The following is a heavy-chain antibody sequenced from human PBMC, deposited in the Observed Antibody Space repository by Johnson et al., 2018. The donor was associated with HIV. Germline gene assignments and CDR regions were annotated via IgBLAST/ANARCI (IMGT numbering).Heavy chain of an antibody. CDR1: GFIFDDYG. CDR3: ARGHMVRGVTHAFDI. V-gene: IGHV3-20*04. J-gene: IGHJ3*02. Sequence: VQLVESGGGVLRPGASLRLSCEGFGFIFDDYGLNWVRQAPGKGLEWVSGINWNGGNTGYADSVKGRCTISRDNDKRSVYRQMNSLRAEDTAVYYCARGHMVRGVTHAFDIWGQGTMVTVSS. CDR2: INWNGGNT. D-gene: IGHD3-10*01.